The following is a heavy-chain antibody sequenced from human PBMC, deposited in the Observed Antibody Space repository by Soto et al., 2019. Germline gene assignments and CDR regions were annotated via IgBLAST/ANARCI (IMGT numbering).Heavy chain of an antibody. D-gene: IGHD4-17*01. V-gene: IGHV4-31*03. CDR1: GGSISSGGYY. Sequence: PSETLSLTCTVSGGSISSGGYYWSWIRQHPGKGLEWIGYIYYSGSTYYNPSLKSRVTISVDTSKNQFSLKLSSVTAADTAVYYCARDPSMTTDHWFDPWGQGTLVTVSS. CDR2: IYYSGST. CDR3: ARDPSMTTDHWFDP. J-gene: IGHJ5*02.